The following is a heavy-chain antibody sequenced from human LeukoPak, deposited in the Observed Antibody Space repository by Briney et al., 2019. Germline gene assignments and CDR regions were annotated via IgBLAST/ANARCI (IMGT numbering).Heavy chain of an antibody. CDR3: ARDLAYCGRDCYSDTFDI. CDR2: ISGSKGNT. D-gene: IGHD2-21*02. V-gene: IGHV1-18*01. J-gene: IGHJ3*02. Sequence: ASVKVSCKASGYTFTSYGLSWVRQAPGQGLEWMGWISGSKGNTYYAQRLQGRVTMTTDTSTTTAYMELRSLRSDDTGVYFCARDLAYCGRDCYSDTFDIWGQGTMVTVSS. CDR1: GYTFTSYG.